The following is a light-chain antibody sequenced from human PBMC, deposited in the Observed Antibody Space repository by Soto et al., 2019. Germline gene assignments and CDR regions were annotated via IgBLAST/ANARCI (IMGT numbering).Light chain of an antibody. Sequence: DIVMTQTPLSLPVTLGQPVSISCKSSQSLVRSDGNSYLNCLHQRPGQPPRLLIYKVSNRFTGVQDRFSGSGEGPDFTLHISRVEDEDVGIYFCMKVAKLRTFGQGTRLEIK. J-gene: IGKJ5*01. V-gene: IGKV2-24*01. CDR1: QSLVRSDGNSY. CDR3: MKVAKLRT. CDR2: KVS.